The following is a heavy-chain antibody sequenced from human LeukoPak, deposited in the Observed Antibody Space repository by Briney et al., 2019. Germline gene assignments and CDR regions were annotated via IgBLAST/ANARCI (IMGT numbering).Heavy chain of an antibody. CDR1: GYTFTSYD. CDR2: MNPNSGNT. CDR3: AREAYYDFWSGYYIERYYFDY. Sequence: ASVKVSCKASGYTFTSYDINWVRQATGQGLEWMGWMNPNSGNTGYAQKLQGRVTMTTDTSTSTAYMELRSLRSDDTAVYYCAREAYYDFWSGYYIERYYFDYWGQGTLVTVSS. D-gene: IGHD3-3*01. J-gene: IGHJ4*02. V-gene: IGHV1-8*01.